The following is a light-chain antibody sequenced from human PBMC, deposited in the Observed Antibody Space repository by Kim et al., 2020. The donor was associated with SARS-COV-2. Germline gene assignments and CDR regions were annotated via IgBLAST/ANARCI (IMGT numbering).Light chain of an antibody. CDR3: QQYGSSPGYT. CDR2: GAS. V-gene: IGKV3-20*01. Sequence: GDRGTRACRGSRSVSSSYVGWYQEKPGQAPRLLIDGASSRATGIPDRFSGSGSGTDFTLTISRLEPEDFAVYYCQQYGSSPGYTFGQGTKLEI. J-gene: IGKJ2*01. CDR1: RSVSSSY.